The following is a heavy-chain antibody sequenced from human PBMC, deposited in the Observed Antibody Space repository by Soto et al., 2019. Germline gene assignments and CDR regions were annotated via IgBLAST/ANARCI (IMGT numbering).Heavy chain of an antibody. CDR1: GGTFSSYA. D-gene: IGHD3-10*01. V-gene: IGHV1-69*12. J-gene: IGHJ4*02. Sequence: QVQLVQSGAEVKKPGSSVKVSCKASGGTFSSYAISWVRQAPGQGLEWMGGIIPIFGTANYAQKFQGRVTITADESTSTAYRGLSSPGAEDTGVYYFARGSGDGSGVFDYWGQGTLVTVSS. CDR3: ARGSGDGSGVFDY. CDR2: IIPIFGTA.